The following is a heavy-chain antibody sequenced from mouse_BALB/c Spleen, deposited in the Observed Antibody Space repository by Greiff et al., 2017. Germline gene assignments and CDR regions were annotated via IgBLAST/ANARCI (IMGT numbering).Heavy chain of an antibody. CDR1: GYTFTSYW. J-gene: IGHJ3*01. CDR3: ARSGYDYDGPWFAY. CDR2: IYPGDGDT. Sequence: SGAELARPGASVKLSCKASGYTFTSYWMQWVKQRPGQGLEWIGAIYPGDGDTRYTQKFKGKATLTADKSSSTAYMQLSSLASEDSAVYYCARSGYDYDGPWFAYWGQGTLVTVSA. V-gene: IGHV1-87*01. D-gene: IGHD2-4*01.